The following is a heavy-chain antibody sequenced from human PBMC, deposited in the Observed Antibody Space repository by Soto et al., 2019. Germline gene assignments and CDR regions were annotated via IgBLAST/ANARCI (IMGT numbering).Heavy chain of an antibody. CDR1: GFTFSDYA. CDR2: LDGAGGST. D-gene: IGHD3-10*01. V-gene: IGHV3-23*01. Sequence: GGSLRLSSLASGFTFSDYAMTWVRHVPGRGLEWVASLDGAGGSTYYADSVRGRFTISRDNSQNTLFLQMKRLTVDDTAIYYCAAPRDEYGSGVSWFTYGMDIWGQGTTVTVSS. J-gene: IGHJ6*02. CDR3: AAPRDEYGSGVSWFTYGMDI.